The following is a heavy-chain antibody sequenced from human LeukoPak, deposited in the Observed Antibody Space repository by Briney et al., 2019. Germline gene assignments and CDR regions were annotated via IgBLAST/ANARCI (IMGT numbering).Heavy chain of an antibody. CDR2: IYYSGST. D-gene: IGHD1-26*01. CDR1: GGSISSSSYY. V-gene: IGHV4-39*01. CDR3: ARLKGELLESDFDY. J-gene: IGHJ4*02. Sequence: SETLSLTCTVSGGSISSSSYYWGWIRQPPGKGLEWIGSIYYSGSTYYNPSLKSRVTISVDTSKNQFSLKLSSVTAADTAVYYCARLKGELLESDFDYWGQGTLVTVSS.